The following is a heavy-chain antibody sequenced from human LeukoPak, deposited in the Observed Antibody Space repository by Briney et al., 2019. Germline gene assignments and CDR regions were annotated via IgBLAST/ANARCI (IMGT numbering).Heavy chain of an antibody. D-gene: IGHD3-22*01. V-gene: IGHV4-38-2*01. CDR2: IYHSGST. Sequence: SETLSLTCAVSGYSISSGYYWGGIRAPPGKGREWIGSIYHSGSTYYNPSLKSRVTISVDTSKNQFSLKLSSVTAADTAVYYCARLRNYYDSSGDDYWGQGTLVTVSS. CDR3: ARLRNYYDSSGDDY. CDR1: GYSISSGYY. J-gene: IGHJ4*02.